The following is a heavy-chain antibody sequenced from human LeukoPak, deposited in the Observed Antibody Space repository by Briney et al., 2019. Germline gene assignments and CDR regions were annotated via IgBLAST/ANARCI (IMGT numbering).Heavy chain of an antibody. CDR2: INPSGGGT. CDR3: ARDMLAVASNWFDP. V-gene: IGHV1-46*01. Sequence: ASVKVSCKASGYTFTSYYIHWVRQAPGQGLEGMGVINPSGGGTSYAQKFQVRVTMTRDTSTSTVYMDLRSLRSEDTAVYFCARDMLAVASNWFDPWGQGTLVTVSS. D-gene: IGHD6-19*01. J-gene: IGHJ5*02. CDR1: GYTFTSYY.